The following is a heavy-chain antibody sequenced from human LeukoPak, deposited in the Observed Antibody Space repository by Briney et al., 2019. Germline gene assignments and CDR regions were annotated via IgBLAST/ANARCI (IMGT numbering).Heavy chain of an antibody. CDR2: INSYNGKT. J-gene: IGHJ6*03. D-gene: IGHD1-1*01. Sequence: GASVKVSCKASGYTFTMNGISWVRQAPGQGLEWMGWINSYNGKTNYAQRLQGRVTMTTDTSTSTAYMELRSLRSDDTAVYYCARVEGLGYYYYMDVWGKGTTVTVSS. CDR1: GYTFTMNG. CDR3: ARVEGLGYYYYMDV. V-gene: IGHV1-18*01.